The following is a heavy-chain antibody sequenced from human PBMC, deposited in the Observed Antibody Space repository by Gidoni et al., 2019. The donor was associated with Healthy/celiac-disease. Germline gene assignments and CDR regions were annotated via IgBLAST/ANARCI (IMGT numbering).Heavy chain of an antibody. CDR2: ISYDGSNK. J-gene: IGHJ4*02. CDR1: GFPFRSYG. CDR3: AKDPTFYGSGSLGY. Sequence: QVQLVESGGGVVQPGRSLRLSCAASGFPFRSYGIHWVRQAPGKGLEWVAVISYDGSNKYDADSVKGRFTISRDNSKNTLYLQMNSLRAEDTAVYYCAKDPTFYGSGSLGYWGQGTLVTVSS. D-gene: IGHD3-10*01. V-gene: IGHV3-30*18.